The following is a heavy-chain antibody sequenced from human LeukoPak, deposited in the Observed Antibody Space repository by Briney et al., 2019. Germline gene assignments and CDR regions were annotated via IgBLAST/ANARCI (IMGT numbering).Heavy chain of an antibody. CDR1: GYTFTSYY. Sequence: ASVKVSCKASGYTFTSYYMHWVRQAPGQGLEWMGIINPSGGSTSYAQKFQGRVTMTRDTSTSTVYMELSSLRSEDTAVYYCAKDREITMIVVVMSCFDYWGQGTLVTVSS. J-gene: IGHJ4*02. D-gene: IGHD3-22*01. V-gene: IGHV1-46*01. CDR3: AKDREITMIVVVMSCFDY. CDR2: INPSGGST.